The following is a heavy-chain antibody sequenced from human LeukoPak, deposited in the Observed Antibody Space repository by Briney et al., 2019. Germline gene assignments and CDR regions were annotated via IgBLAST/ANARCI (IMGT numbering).Heavy chain of an antibody. Sequence: SGGSLRLSCAASGFTFSDFWIHWVRQAPGKGLVWVSSISGSGGTTYYADSVEGRFAISRDNSKNTLYLQMNSLRDEDTAIYYCANLETITGRGSGYWGQGTLITVSS. CDR2: ISGSGGTT. CDR1: GFTFSDFW. D-gene: IGHD5-24*01. CDR3: ANLETITGRGSGY. V-gene: IGHV3-23*01. J-gene: IGHJ4*02.